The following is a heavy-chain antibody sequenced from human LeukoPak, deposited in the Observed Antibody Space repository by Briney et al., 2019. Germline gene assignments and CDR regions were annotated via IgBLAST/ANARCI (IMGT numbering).Heavy chain of an antibody. CDR1: GYAFTHYA. Sequence: ASVKVSCKASGYAFTHYAMNWVRQAPGQGLEWMGWINTNTGNPTYAQGFTGRFVFSLDTSVSTAYLQISSLKAEDTAVYYCVRVVVVATTAVSSWFDPWGQGTLVTVSS. CDR3: VRVVVVATTAVSSWFDP. D-gene: IGHD2-15*01. J-gene: IGHJ5*02. CDR2: INTNTGNP. V-gene: IGHV7-4-1*02.